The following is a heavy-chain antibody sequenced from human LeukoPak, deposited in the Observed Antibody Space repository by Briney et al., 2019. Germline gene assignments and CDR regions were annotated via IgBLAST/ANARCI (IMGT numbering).Heavy chain of an antibody. CDR3: ARGLLNYYDSSGSLDY. V-gene: IGHV1-46*01. J-gene: IGHJ4*02. Sequence: GASVNVSCKASVYTFTSYYMHWVRQAPAQGLEWMGIINPSSGSTSYAQKFQGRVTMTRDTSTSTVYMELSSLRAEDTAVYDCARGLLNYYDSSGSLDYWGQGTLVTVSS. D-gene: IGHD3-22*01. CDR1: VYTFTSYY. CDR2: INPSSGST.